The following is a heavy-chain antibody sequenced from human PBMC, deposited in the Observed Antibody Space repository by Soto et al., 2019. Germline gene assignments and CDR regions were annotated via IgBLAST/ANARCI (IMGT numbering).Heavy chain of an antibody. CDR3: ASDRFRGTYYLRAVTYFFEE. D-gene: IGHD1-26*01. V-gene: IGHV3-7*03. J-gene: IGHJ4*02. CDR1: GLTFTDYW. Sequence: GGSLRLSCVTYGLTFTDYWMSWVRQAPGKGLEWVANIKQDESEKNYLDSVTGRFTISRDHAKNSLYLLMNSLRAEDTAVYYCASDRFRGTYYLRAVTYFFEEWGQGAPVTVSS. CDR2: IKQDESEK.